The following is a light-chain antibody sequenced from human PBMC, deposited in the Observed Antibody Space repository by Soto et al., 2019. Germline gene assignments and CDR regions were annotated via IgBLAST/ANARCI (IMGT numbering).Light chain of an antibody. Sequence: EIVLTQSPASLSLSPGERATLSCRASPSVTNFLAWYQQKPGQAPRLLLYGAFNRATGIPARFSGSGSGTDFTLTISSLEPEDSAVYYCQQRNVWPPVTFGQGTRREIK. J-gene: IGKJ5*01. CDR2: GAF. CDR3: QQRNVWPPVT. CDR1: PSVTNF. V-gene: IGKV3-11*01.